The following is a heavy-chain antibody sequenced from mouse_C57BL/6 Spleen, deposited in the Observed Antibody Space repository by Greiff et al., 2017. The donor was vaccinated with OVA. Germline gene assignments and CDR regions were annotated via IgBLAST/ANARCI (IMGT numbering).Heavy chain of an antibody. CDR2: IYPGSGNT. CDR3: AREGLLLWFDY. V-gene: IGHV1-76*01. CDR1: GYTFTDYY. D-gene: IGHD2-1*01. Sequence: VQLQQSGAELVRPGASVKLSCKASGYTFTDYYINWVKQRPGQGLEWIARIYPGSGNTYYNEKFKGKATLTAEKSSSTAYMQLSSLTSEDSAVYVCAREGLLLWFDYWGQGTTLTVSS. J-gene: IGHJ2*01.